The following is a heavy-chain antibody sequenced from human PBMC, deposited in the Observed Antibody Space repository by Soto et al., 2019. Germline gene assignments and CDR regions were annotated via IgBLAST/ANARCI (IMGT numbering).Heavy chain of an antibody. J-gene: IGHJ4*02. V-gene: IGHV4-34*01. CDR3: ARGSGIVALPGELEDVKYDY. CDR1: GQSFSGHS. D-gene: IGHD1-1*01. CDR2: INESGST. Sequence: QVQLQQWGAGLVKPSETLSLSCAVYGQSFSGHSWAWIRQPPGKGLEWIGEINESGSTYYNPSLKSRVTISTGTSKNQFSLKLSSVSAADTAAYFCARGSGIVALPGELEDVKYDYWSQGTLVHVSS.